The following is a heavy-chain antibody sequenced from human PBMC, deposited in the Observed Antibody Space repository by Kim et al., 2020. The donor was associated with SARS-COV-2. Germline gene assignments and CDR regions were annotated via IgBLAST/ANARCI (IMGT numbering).Heavy chain of an antibody. V-gene: IGHV5-10-1*01. CDR1: GYSFTSYC. J-gene: IGHJ4*02. D-gene: IGHD6-19*01. Sequence: GESLKISCKGSGYSFTSYCISWVRQMPGKGLEWMGRIDPSDSYTNYSPSFQGHVTISADKSISTAYLRGSSLKASDPARYYCARHLVAVAGRYDFDYWGQGTLVTVSS. CDR3: ARHLVAVAGRYDFDY. CDR2: IDPSDSYT.